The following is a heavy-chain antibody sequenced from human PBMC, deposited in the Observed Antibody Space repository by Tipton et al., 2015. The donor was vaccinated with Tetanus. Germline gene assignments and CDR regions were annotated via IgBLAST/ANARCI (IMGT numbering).Heavy chain of an antibody. CDR1: GGPLRSGDHY. CDR3: ARANFDFSKEGTFDS. D-gene: IGHD3-3*01. V-gene: IGHV4-61*08. CDR2: ISSSGRT. Sequence: TLSLTCTVSGGPLRSGDHYWSLIRQPPVKGLEWRAYISSSGRTHSNYTLKSRITISRDTSKNQFSLKLASVTAADTAVYFCARANFDFSKEGTFDSWSQGILVIVSA. J-gene: IGHJ4*02.